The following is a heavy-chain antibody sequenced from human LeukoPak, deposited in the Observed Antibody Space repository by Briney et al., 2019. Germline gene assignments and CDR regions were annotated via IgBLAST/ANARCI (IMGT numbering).Heavy chain of an antibody. CDR1: GGSISSGGYY. CDR3: ARDAAMMGLNWFDP. CDR2: IYYSGST. J-gene: IGHJ5*02. V-gene: IGHV4-31*03. Sequence: SQTLSLTCTVSGGSISSGGYYWSWIRQHPGKGLEWIGYIYYSGSTYYNPSLKSRVTISVDTSKNQFSLKLSSVTAADTAVYYCARDAAMMGLNWFDPWGQGTLVTVSS. D-gene: IGHD3-22*01.